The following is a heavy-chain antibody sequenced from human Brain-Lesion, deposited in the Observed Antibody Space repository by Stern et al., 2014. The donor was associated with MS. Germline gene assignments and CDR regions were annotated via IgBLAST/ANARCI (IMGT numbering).Heavy chain of an antibody. CDR3: ARHDSVPRPSQLYSARDRGPGYFDY. D-gene: IGHD1-26*01. J-gene: IGHJ4*02. CDR2: ISYSGFP. CDR1: GGSISSSTYY. V-gene: IGHV4-39*01. Sequence: VQLVESGPGLVKPSETLSLTCTVSGGSISSSTYYWAWIRHPPGKGLVWIGHISYSGFPYYNPSLQSRVTISVDMSKNQFSLKLSSVTAADTAIYYCARHDSVPRPSQLYSARDRGPGYFDYWGQGTLVTVSS.